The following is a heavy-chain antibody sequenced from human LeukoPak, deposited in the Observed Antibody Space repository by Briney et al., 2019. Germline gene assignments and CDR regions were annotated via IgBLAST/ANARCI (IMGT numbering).Heavy chain of an antibody. V-gene: IGHV3-53*01. CDR1: GFTFSSYA. J-gene: IGHJ4*02. Sequence: GGSLRLSCAASGFTFSSYAMSWVRQAPGKGLEWVSVIYSGGSTYYADSVKGRFTISRDNSKNTLYLQMNSLRAEDTAVYYCAREPAAGKLDYWGQGTLVTVSS. CDR2: IYSGGST. CDR3: AREPAAGKLDY. D-gene: IGHD6-13*01.